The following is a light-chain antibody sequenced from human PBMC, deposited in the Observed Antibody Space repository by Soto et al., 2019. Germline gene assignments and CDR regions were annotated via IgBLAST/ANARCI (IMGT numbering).Light chain of an antibody. CDR3: SSNTSSSTLV. CDR1: SSDVGGYNY. V-gene: IGLV2-14*01. J-gene: IGLJ1*01. CDR2: EVS. Sequence: QSVLTQPASVSGSPGQSITISCTGTSSDVGGYNYVSWYQQHPGKAPKLMIYEVSNRPLGVSNRFSGSKSGNTASLTISGLQAEDEADYYCSSNTSSSTLVFGTGTKVTVL.